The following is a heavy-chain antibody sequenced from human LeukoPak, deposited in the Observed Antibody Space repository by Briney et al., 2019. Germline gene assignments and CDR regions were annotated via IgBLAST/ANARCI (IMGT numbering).Heavy chain of an antibody. CDR1: GGSISGYY. CDR3: ARVHLDYGGNVYGMDV. V-gene: IGHV4-59*12. J-gene: IGHJ6*02. CDR2: IYYSGST. D-gene: IGHD4-23*01. Sequence: SETLSLTCTVSGGSISGYYWNWIRQPPGKGLEWIGYIYYSGSTNYNPSLKSRVTISVDTSKNQFSLKLSSVTAADTAVYYCARVHLDYGGNVYGMDVWGQGTTVTVSS.